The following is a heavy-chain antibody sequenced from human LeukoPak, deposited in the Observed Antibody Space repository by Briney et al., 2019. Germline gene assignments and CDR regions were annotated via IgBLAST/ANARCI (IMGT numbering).Heavy chain of an antibody. CDR1: GFTFSSYA. Sequence: PGGSLRLSCAASGFTFSSYAMSWVRQAPGKGLEWVSAIGGSGGSTYYADSVKGRFTISRDNSKNTLYLQMNSLRAEDTAVYYCAKDPGYCSSTSCHSFDYWGQGTLVTVSS. J-gene: IGHJ4*02. CDR2: IGGSGGST. CDR3: AKDPGYCSSTSCHSFDY. V-gene: IGHV3-23*01. D-gene: IGHD2-2*01.